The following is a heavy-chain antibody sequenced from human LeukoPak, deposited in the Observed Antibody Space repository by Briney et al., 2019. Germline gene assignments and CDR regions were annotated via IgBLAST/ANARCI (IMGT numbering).Heavy chain of an antibody. J-gene: IGHJ5*02. CDR3: ARAGRLIRGGKGFDP. CDR2: INHSGST. Sequence: SETLSLTCAVYGGSFSGYYWSWIRQPPGKWLEWIGEINHSGSTNYNPSLKSRVTISVDTSKNQFSLKLSSVTAADTAVYYCARAGRLIRGGKGFDPWGQGTLVTVSS. D-gene: IGHD3-10*01. V-gene: IGHV4-34*01. CDR1: GGSFSGYY.